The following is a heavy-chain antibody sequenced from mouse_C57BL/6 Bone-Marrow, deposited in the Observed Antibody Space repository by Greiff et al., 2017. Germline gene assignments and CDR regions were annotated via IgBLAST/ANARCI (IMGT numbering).Heavy chain of an antibody. J-gene: IGHJ4*01. Sequence: QFTLKESGPGILQPSQTLSLTCSFSGFSLSTFGMGVGWIRQPSGQGLVWLAHIWWDDDKYYNPALQRRLTISKDTSKNQVVLKIANVDTADTATDYCARISLGYYVAMDYWGQGTSVTVSS. CDR2: IWWDDDK. CDR3: ARISLGYYVAMDY. V-gene: IGHV8-8*01. CDR1: GFSLSTFGMG. D-gene: IGHD2-3*01.